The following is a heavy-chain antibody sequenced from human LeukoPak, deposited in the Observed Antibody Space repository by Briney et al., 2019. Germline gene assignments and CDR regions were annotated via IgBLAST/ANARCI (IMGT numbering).Heavy chain of an antibody. CDR2: IYYSGST. CDR1: GGSISSYY. Sequence: SETLSLTCTVSGGSISSYYWSWIRQPPGKGLEWIGYIYYSGSTNHNPSLKSRVTISVDTSKNQFSLKLSSVTAADTAVYYCARLGGYDSFNYFDYWGQGTLVTVSS. V-gene: IGHV4-59*01. J-gene: IGHJ4*02. D-gene: IGHD5-12*01. CDR3: ARLGGYDSFNYFDY.